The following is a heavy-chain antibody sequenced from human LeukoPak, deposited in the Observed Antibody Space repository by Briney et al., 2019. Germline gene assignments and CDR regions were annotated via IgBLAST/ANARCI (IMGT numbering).Heavy chain of an antibody. CDR2: INTGNDNT. D-gene: IGHD2-21*02. CDR1: GYTFTSYA. V-gene: IGHV1-3*04. CDR3: ARNTETAIPLPYYVDY. J-gene: IGHJ4*02. Sequence: ASVKVSGKASGYTFTSYAIHWVRQAPGQRLECMGWINTGNDNTKYAQKFQGRVTITRDTSASTAYMDLSSLRSEDTAVYYCARNTETAIPLPYYVDYWGQGTLVTVSS.